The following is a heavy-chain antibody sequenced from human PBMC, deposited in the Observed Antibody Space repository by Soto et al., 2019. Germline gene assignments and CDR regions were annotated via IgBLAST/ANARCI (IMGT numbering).Heavy chain of an antibody. J-gene: IGHJ5*02. D-gene: IGHD4-17*01. CDR2: MNPNSGNT. Sequence: ASVKVSCKASGYTFTSYDINWVRQATGQGLEWMGWMNPNSGNTGYAQKFQGRVTMTRNTSISTAYMELSSLRSEDTAVYYGASLVYGDYVRFDPWGQGTLVTVSA. V-gene: IGHV1-8*01. CDR1: GYTFTSYD. CDR3: ASLVYGDYVRFDP.